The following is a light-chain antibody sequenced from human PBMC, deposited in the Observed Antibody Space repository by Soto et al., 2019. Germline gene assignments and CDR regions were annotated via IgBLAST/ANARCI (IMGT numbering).Light chain of an antibody. CDR2: EVS. CDR3: MQSTQLPPT. CDR1: QILLHITGETF. Sequence: DVVMTQTPLSRSVAPGHPASISCKFSQILLHITGETFLFWYLQKPGQSPQLLIYEVSTRVSGVPDRFSGSGSGTGFTLEISRVETGDVGIYYCMQSTQLPPTFGQGTRLEIK. J-gene: IGKJ5*01. V-gene: IGKV2D-29*02.